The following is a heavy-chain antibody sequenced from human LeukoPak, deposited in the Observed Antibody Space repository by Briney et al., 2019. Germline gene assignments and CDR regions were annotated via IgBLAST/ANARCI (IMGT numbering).Heavy chain of an antibody. D-gene: IGHD3-10*01. CDR3: ARDSMVRGVMDY. CDR2: ISSSSSTI. CDR1: GFTFSTCS. Sequence: GGSLRLSCAASGFTFSTCSMNWVRQAPGRGLEWVSFISSSSSTIYYADSVKGRFTISRDNAKNSLYLQMNSLRPEDTAVYYCARDSMVRGVMDYWGQGTLVTVSS. V-gene: IGHV3-48*01. J-gene: IGHJ4*02.